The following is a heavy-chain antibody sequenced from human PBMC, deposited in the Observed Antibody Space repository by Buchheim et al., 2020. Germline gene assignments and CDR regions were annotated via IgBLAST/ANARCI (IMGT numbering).Heavy chain of an antibody. CDR2: MNPNRGNK. CDR3: AILYYYGSGRNTWFDP. CDR1: GYTFTSYD. D-gene: IGHD3-10*01. V-gene: IGHV1-8*01. Sequence: QVQLVQSGAEVKKPGASVKVSCKASGYTFTSYDINWVRQATGQGLEWMGWMNPNRGNKGYAQKFQGRVTMTRNTSIRPAYMELSSLRSDDTAVYYFAILYYYGSGRNTWFDPWGQGTL. J-gene: IGHJ5*02.